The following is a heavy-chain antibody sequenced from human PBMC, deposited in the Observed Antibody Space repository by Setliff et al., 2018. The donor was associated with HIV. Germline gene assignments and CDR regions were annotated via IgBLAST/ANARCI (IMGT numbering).Heavy chain of an antibody. J-gene: IGHJ1*01. Sequence: SETLSLTCNVSGGSISGSSYYWGWIRQPPGKGLEWIGSIYHSGSASHNPSLKSRITISVDTSKNQFSLKLRSVTAADTAVYYCASRRSLFGEEYFHHWGQGTLVTVSS. D-gene: IGHD3-10*02. CDR1: GGSISGSSYY. CDR2: IYHSGSA. V-gene: IGHV4-39*01. CDR3: ASRRSLFGEEYFHH.